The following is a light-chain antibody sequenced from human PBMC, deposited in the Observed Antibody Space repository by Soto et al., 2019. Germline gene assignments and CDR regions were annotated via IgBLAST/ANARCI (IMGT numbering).Light chain of an antibody. Sequence: SVLTQPPSVSGAPGQRVTISCTGSSSNIGAGYDVHWYQQFSGTSPKLLIYGNDNRPSGVPDRFSGSKSGTSASLAITGLLAEDEADYYCQSYDSSLSGFWVFGGGTKVTVL. CDR1: SSNIGAGYD. CDR3: QSYDSSLSGFWV. J-gene: IGLJ3*02. V-gene: IGLV1-40*01. CDR2: GND.